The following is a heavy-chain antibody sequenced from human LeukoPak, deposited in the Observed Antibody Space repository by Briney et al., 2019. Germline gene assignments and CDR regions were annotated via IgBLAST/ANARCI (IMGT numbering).Heavy chain of an antibody. Sequence: GGSLRLSCAASGFTFSSYSMNWVRQAPGKGLEWVSYISSSSSTIYYADSVKGRFTISRDNAKNSLYLQMNSLRAEDTAVYYCARTPDMTGTTFDNWFDPWGQGTLVTVSS. D-gene: IGHD1-7*01. CDR2: ISSSSSTI. CDR1: GFTFSSYS. J-gene: IGHJ5*02. V-gene: IGHV3-48*04. CDR3: ARTPDMTGTTFDNWFDP.